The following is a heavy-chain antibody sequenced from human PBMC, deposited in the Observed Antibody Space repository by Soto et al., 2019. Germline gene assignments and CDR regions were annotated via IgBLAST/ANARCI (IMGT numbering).Heavy chain of an antibody. J-gene: IGHJ6*02. CDR3: ARRLYYASSGFEGGGMDV. CDR2: IYYSGST. Sequence: SETLSLTCTVSGGSISSYYWSWIRQPPGKGLEWIGYIYYSGSTHYNPSLKRRVTISVDTSKNQFALKLSSVTAADTAVYYWARRLYYASSGFEGGGMDVWGQGTTVTVSS. CDR1: GGSISSYY. V-gene: IGHV4-59*08. D-gene: IGHD3-22*01.